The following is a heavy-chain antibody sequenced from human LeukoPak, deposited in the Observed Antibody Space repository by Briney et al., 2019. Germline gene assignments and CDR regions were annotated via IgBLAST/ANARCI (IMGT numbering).Heavy chain of an antibody. CDR2: ISGSGGST. J-gene: IGHJ4*02. CDR1: GFTFSSYA. D-gene: IGHD3-10*01. V-gene: IGHV3-23*01. CDR3: ARVYADHYGSGVIDY. Sequence: GGSLRLSCAASGFTFSSYAMSWVRQAPGKGLEWVSAISGSGGSTYYADSVKGRFTISRDNSKNTLYLQMNSLRAEDTAVYYCARVYADHYGSGVIDYWGQGTLVTVSS.